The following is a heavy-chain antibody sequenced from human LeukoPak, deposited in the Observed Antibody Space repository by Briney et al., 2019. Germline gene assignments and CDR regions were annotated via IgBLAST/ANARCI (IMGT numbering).Heavy chain of an antibody. CDR3: ARDPGWPNRNYYYYGMDV. Sequence: SVKVSCKASGGTFSSYAISWVRQAPGQGLEWMGGIIPIFGTANYAQRFQGRVTITADESTSTAYMELSSLRSEDTAVYYCARDPGWPNRNYYYYGMDVWGQGTTVTVSS. J-gene: IGHJ6*02. CDR1: GGTFSSYA. CDR2: IIPIFGTA. V-gene: IGHV1-69*13. D-gene: IGHD6-19*01.